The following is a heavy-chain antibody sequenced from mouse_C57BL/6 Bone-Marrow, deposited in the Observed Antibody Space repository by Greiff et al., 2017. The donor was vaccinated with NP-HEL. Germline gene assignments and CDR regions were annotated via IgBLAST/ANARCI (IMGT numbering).Heavy chain of an antibody. CDR2: INPSSGYT. CDR3: ARFPITTVETWFAY. Sequence: QVQLQQSGAELARPGASVKMSCKASGYTFTSYTMHWVKQRPGQGLEWIGYINPSSGYTKYNQKFKDKATLTADKSSSTAYMQLSSLTSEDSAVYYCARFPITTVETWFAYWGQGTLVTVSA. D-gene: IGHD1-1*01. CDR1: GYTFTSYT. V-gene: IGHV1-4*01. J-gene: IGHJ3*01.